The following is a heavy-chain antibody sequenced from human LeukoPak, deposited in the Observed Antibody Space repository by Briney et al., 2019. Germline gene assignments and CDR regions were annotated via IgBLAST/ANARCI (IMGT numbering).Heavy chain of an antibody. J-gene: IGHJ4*02. D-gene: IGHD1-14*01. CDR1: GLIFSNYG. CDR3: ARDRYRDY. CDR2: ISSSSSYI. Sequence: GGSLRLSCAASGLIFSNYGMHWVRQAPGKGLEWVSSISSSSSYIYYADSVKGRFTISRDNAKNSLYLQMNSLRAEDTAVYYCARDRYRDYWGQGTLVTVSS. V-gene: IGHV3-21*01.